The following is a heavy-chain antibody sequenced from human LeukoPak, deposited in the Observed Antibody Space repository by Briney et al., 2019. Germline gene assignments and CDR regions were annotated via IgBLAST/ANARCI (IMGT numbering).Heavy chain of an antibody. Sequence: PGGSLRLSCAASGFTFSSYGMHWVRQAPGKGLEWVAFIRYDGSNKYYADSVKGRFTISRDNSKNTLYLQMNSLRAEDTAVYYCAKAPYYDFWSGPGYYYYMDVWGKGTTVTVSS. CDR2: IRYDGSNK. CDR3: AKAPYYDFWSGPGYYYYMDV. CDR1: GFTFSSYG. J-gene: IGHJ6*03. D-gene: IGHD3-3*01. V-gene: IGHV3-30*02.